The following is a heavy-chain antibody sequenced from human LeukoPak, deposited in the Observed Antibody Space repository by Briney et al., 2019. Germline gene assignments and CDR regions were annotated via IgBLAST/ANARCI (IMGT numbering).Heavy chain of an antibody. J-gene: IGHJ4*02. CDR2: IYYSGNT. CDR3: ATFSKIAAAAFSWYFDY. CDR1: GDSISTSNSY. D-gene: IGHD6-13*01. Sequence: PSETLSLTCTVSGDSISTSNSYWGWIRQPPGKGLEWIGSIYYSGNTYYNASLKSRVTISVDTSKNQFSLKLTSVTAADTAVYYCATFSKIAAAAFSWYFDYWGQGTLVTVSS. V-gene: IGHV4-39*01.